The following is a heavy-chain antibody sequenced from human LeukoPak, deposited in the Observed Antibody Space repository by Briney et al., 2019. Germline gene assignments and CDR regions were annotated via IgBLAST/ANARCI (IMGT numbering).Heavy chain of an antibody. Sequence: GGSLRLSCAASGFTFSNAWMNWVRQAPGKGLEWVGRIKSKTGGGTTDYAAPVKGRFTISRDDSKNTLYLQMNSLKTEDTAVYYCTTGEDYGDYSGFDYWGQGTLVTVPS. CDR3: TTGEDYGDYSGFDY. CDR1: GFTFSNAW. J-gene: IGHJ4*02. V-gene: IGHV3-15*07. CDR2: IKSKTGGGTT. D-gene: IGHD4-17*01.